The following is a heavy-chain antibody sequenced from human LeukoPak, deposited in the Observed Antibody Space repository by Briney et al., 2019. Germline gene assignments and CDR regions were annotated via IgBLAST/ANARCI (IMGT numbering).Heavy chain of an antibody. CDR1: GGSISSYY. J-gene: IGHJ6*03. CDR2: IYTSGST. D-gene: IGHD1-20*01. V-gene: IGHV4-4*07. Sequence: SETLSLTCTVSGGSISSYYWSWIRQPAGKGLEWIGRIYTSGSTNYNPSLKSRVTISVDTPKNHFSLKLSSVTAADTAVYYCARVVTGSPYYYYYMDVWGKGTTVTVSS. CDR3: ARVVTGSPYYYYYMDV.